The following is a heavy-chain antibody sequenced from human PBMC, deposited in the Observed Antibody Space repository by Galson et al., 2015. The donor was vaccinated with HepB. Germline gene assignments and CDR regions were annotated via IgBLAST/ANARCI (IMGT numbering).Heavy chain of an antibody. V-gene: IGHV6-1*01. CDR3: ARTPLSYDLRTGYYKGILFDI. CDR2: TYYRSKWFN. J-gene: IGHJ3*02. Sequence: CAISGDSVSSNSATWNWISQSPSRGLEWLGRTYYRSKWFNDYAVSVKSRITINPDTSKNHFSLQLNSVTPEDTAVYYCARTPLSYDLRTGYYKGILFDIWGQGTMVTVSS. CDR1: GDSVSSNSAT. D-gene: IGHD3-9*01.